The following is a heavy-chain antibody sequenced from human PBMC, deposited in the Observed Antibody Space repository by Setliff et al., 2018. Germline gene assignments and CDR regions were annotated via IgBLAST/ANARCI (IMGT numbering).Heavy chain of an antibody. CDR2: INHSGSS. V-gene: IGHV4-34*01. J-gene: IGHJ6*03. D-gene: IGHD6-19*01. CDR3: ARVSGTSGWLRKDPHFFYYYMDV. Sequence: SETLSLTCAASGGTFSDYYWTWIRQPPGKGLEWIGEINHSGSSNYNPSLKSRLTISVDTSKNQFSLRLTSATAADTAVYFCARVSGTSGWLRKDPHFFYYYMDVWGAGTSVTVSS. CDR1: GGTFSDYY.